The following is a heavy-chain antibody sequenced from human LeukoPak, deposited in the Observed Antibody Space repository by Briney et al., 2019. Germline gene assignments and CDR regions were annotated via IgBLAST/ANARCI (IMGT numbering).Heavy chain of an antibody. Sequence: PSETLSLTCTVFGGSISHYYWSWIRQPPGKGLEWIGYIYYDGSTNYNPSLESRVTISVDTSKNQFSLKLNSVTAADTAVYYCASSTVVTSYFFYGLDVWGQGTTVTVSS. J-gene: IGHJ6*02. V-gene: IGHV4-59*08. D-gene: IGHD4-23*01. CDR1: GGSISHYY. CDR2: IYYDGST. CDR3: ASSTVVTSYFFYGLDV.